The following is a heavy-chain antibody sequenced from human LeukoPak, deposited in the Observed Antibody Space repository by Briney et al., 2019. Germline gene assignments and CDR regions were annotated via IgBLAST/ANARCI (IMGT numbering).Heavy chain of an antibody. J-gene: IGHJ4*02. CDR2: MNPKSGNT. D-gene: IGHD1-26*01. CDR1: GYTFTNYD. V-gene: IGHV1-8*01. CDR3: ARVTGSIDY. Sequence: GASVTVSCKASGYTFTNYDINWLRQATGQGLEWMGWMNPKSGNTGYAQKFQGRVTMTRDTSISTAYMELGRLRSEDTAGYYCARVTGSIDYWGQGALVTVSS.